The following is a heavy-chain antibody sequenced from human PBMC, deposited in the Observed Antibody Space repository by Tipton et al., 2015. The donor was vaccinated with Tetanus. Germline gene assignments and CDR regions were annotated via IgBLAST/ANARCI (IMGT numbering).Heavy chain of an antibody. CDR3: ARDRGDYIYYGMDV. V-gene: IGHV1-2*02. CDR1: GYTFTGYY. CDR2: IDPNSGGT. D-gene: IGHD3-22*01. Sequence: QVQLVQSGAEVKKPGASVKVSCKASGYTFTGYYIYWVRQAPGQGLEWMGWIDPNSGGTVYAQKFQGRVTMTRDTSISTAYMELRSLRSDDTAVYYCARDRGDYIYYGMDVWGSGTTVTVS. J-gene: IGHJ6*02.